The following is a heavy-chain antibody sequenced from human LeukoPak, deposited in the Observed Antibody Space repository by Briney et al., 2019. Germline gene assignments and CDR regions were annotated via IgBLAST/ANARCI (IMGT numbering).Heavy chain of an antibody. CDR3: AKHYMGSSYNHGLDC. Sequence: SETLSLTCTVSGGSISSDNYYWGWIRQPPGKGLEWIGSIYYSGTTYYNPPLKSRVTISVDTSKNQFSLKLSSVTAADTALYYCAKHYMGSSYNHGLDCWGQGTLVTVSS. D-gene: IGHD3-10*01. CDR2: IYYSGTT. J-gene: IGHJ4*02. V-gene: IGHV4-39*01. CDR1: GGSISSDNYY.